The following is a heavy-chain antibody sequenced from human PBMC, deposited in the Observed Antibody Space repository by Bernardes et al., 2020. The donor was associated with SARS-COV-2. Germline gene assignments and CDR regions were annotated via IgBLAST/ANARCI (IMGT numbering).Heavy chain of an antibody. V-gene: IGHV3-72*01. Sequence: GGSLRLSCAASGFTFSDHFMDWVRQAPGKGLEWVGRVRTKPRSYSTDYAASVKGRFTISRDDSKNSVSLQMDSLKTEDTAMYYCVRVGPYGWESFDYWGQGTLATVSS. CDR3: VRVGPYGWESFDY. J-gene: IGHJ4*02. CDR1: GFTFSDHF. D-gene: IGHD3-10*01. CDR2: VRTKPRSYST.